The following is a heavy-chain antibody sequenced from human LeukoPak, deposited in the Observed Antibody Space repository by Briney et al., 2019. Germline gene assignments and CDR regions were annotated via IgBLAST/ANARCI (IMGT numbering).Heavy chain of an antibody. CDR3: ARGNGVSGYSDDWFDP. D-gene: IGHD6-25*01. Sequence: SETLSLTCTVSGGSISSSSYYWGWIRQPPGKGLEGIGSIYYTGSTYYNPSLKSRVTVSVDTSKNQFSLKLSSVTAADTAVYYCARGNGVSGYSDDWFDPWGQGILVTVSS. J-gene: IGHJ5*02. V-gene: IGHV4-39*07. CDR1: GGSISSSSYY. CDR2: IYYTGST.